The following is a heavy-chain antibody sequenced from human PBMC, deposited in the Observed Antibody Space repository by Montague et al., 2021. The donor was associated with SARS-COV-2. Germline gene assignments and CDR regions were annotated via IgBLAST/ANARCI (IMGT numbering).Heavy chain of an antibody. J-gene: IGHJ5*02. D-gene: IGHD6-13*01. V-gene: IGHV4-39*01. CDR2: IYYSGST. Sequence: SETLSLTCAVYGGSFTTYYWSWIRQPPGKGLEWIGSIYYSGSTYYNPSXXSRVTISVDTSKNQFSLKLSSVTAADTAVYYCARKEMKYSSIWSTGGNWFDPWGQGTLVTVSS. CDR1: GGSFTTYY. CDR3: ARKEMKYSSIWSTGGNWFDP.